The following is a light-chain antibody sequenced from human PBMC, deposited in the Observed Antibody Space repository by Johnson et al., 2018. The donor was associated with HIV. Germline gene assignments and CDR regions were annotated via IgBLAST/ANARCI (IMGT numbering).Light chain of an antibody. CDR1: TSNIGNNY. V-gene: IGLV1-51*01. J-gene: IGLJ1*01. CDR3: ATCDSRLGAGHV. CDR2: DNN. Sequence: QSVLTQPPSVSAAPGQKVTISCSGTTSNIGNNYVSCHQQLPGTAPKLLIYDNNKRPSGIPDRISGSKYGTSATLGITGLQTGDEAGDYCATCDSRLGAGHVFGTGTKVTVL.